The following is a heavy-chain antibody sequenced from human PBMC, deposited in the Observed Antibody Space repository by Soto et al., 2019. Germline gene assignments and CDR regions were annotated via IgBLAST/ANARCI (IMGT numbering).Heavy chain of an antibody. CDR2: IYYSGST. CDR3: ARDKGARSDSQDDAFDI. J-gene: IGHJ3*02. V-gene: IGHV4-31*03. Sequence: SETLSLTCTVSGGSISSGGYYWSWIRQPPGKGLEWIGNIYYSGSTYYNPSLKSRVTISVDTSKNQFSLKLSSVTAADTAVYYCARDKGARSDSQDDAFDIWGQGTMVTVSS. D-gene: IGHD1-26*01. CDR1: GGSISSGGYY.